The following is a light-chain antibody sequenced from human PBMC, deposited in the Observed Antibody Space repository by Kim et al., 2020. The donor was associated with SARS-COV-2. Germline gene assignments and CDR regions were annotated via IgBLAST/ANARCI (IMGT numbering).Light chain of an antibody. V-gene: IGKV1-39*01. CDR1: QSISSY. Sequence: ASVGYRVTITCRASQSISSYLNWYQQKPGKAPKLLIYAASSLQSGVPSRFSGSGSGTDFTLTISSLQPEDFATYYCQQSYSTPMYTFGQGTKLEIK. CDR3: QQSYSTPMYT. J-gene: IGKJ2*01. CDR2: AAS.